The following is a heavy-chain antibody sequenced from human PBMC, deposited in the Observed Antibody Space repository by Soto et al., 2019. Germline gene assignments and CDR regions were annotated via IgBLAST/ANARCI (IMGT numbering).Heavy chain of an antibody. D-gene: IGHD3-16*02. CDR1: GFTFSSYS. Sequence: EVQLVESGGGLVKPGGSLRLSCAASGFTFSSYSMNWVRQAPGKGLEWVSSISSSSSYIYYADSVKGRFTISRDNAKNSLYLQMNSLRAEDTAVYYCAKEAGELSTRSFDYWGQGTLVTVSS. CDR2: ISSSSSYI. CDR3: AKEAGELSTRSFDY. V-gene: IGHV3-21*01. J-gene: IGHJ4*02.